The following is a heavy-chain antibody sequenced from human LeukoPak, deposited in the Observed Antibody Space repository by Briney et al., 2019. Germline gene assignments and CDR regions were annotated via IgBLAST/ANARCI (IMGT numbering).Heavy chain of an antibody. D-gene: IGHD6-19*01. CDR3: AKVRQWLDYFDY. CDR2: ISGSGGST. Sequence: GGSMRLSCAASGFTFSSYAMSGVRQAPGKGLEWVSAISGSGGSTYYADSVKGRFTISRDNSKNTLYLQMNSLRAEDTAVYYCAKVRQWLDYFDYWGQGTLVTVSS. J-gene: IGHJ4*02. V-gene: IGHV3-23*01. CDR1: GFTFSSYA.